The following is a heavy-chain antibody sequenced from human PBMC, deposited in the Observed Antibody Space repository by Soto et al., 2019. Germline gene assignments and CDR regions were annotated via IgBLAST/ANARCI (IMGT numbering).Heavy chain of an antibody. CDR1: GYTFTSHY. D-gene: IGHD6-6*01. J-gene: IGHJ4*02. Sequence: QVQLVQSGAEVKKPGASVKLSCKASGYTFTSHYIHWVRQAPGQGLEWMGIINPSGGSTSYAQKFQGRVTITSDTSTSTVYMELSSLGSEDTAVYYCARVGISARPLGLLGFDYWGQGNLVTVS. CDR3: ARVGISARPLGLLGFDY. V-gene: IGHV1-46*01. CDR2: INPSGGST.